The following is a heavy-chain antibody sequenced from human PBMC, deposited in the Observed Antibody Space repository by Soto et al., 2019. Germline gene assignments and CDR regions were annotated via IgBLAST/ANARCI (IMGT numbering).Heavy chain of an antibody. J-gene: IGHJ4*02. CDR3: ARALYQLLSLFDY. Sequence: SETLSLTCTVSGGSISSGGYYWSWIRQHPGKGLEWIGYIYYSGSTYYNPSLKSRVTISVDTSKNQFSLKLSSVTAADTAVYYCARALYQLLSLFDYWGQGTLVTVSS. V-gene: IGHV4-31*03. CDR2: IYYSGST. D-gene: IGHD2-2*01. CDR1: GGSISSGGYY.